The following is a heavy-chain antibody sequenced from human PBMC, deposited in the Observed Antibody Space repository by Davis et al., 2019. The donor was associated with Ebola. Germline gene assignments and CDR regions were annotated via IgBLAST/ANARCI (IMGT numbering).Heavy chain of an antibody. D-gene: IGHD2-2*02. V-gene: IGHV3-23*01. CDR2: VSGSGTTT. CDR1: GFAFSNFA. J-gene: IGHJ4*02. Sequence: GESLKISCAASGFAFSNFAMNWVRQAPGKGLEWVSAVSGSGTTTAYADSVKGRFTISSDNSNNTLYLQMNSLRVEDTARYYCAKASWGPAARPLLDSWGQGTLVTVSS. CDR3: AKASWGPAARPLLDS.